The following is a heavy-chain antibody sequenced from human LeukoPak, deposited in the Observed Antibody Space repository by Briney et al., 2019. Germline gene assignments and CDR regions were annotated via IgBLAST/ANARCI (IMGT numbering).Heavy chain of an antibody. J-gene: IGHJ5*02. CDR2: INPNSGGT. CDR3: ARDEKDYDFWSGLRNWFDP. Sequence: RASVKVSCKASGYTFTGYYMHWVRQAPGQGLEWMGWINPNSGGTNYAQKFQGRVTMTRDTSISTAYMELSRLRSDDTAVYYCARDEKDYDFWSGLRNWFDPWGQGTLVTVSS. CDR1: GYTFTGYY. D-gene: IGHD3-3*01. V-gene: IGHV1-2*02.